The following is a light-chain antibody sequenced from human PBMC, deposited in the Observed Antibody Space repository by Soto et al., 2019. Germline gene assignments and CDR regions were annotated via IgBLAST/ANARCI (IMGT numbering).Light chain of an antibody. V-gene: IGKV1-5*01. J-gene: IGKJ1*01. Sequence: DIQMTQSPSTLSASVGDRVAITCRASQSITNRLAWYQLKPGKAPKVLIYDALNLESGVPSRFSGSGYGTEFTLTIRRLQPDDFATYCCQHYGGMWTFCQGTKVDIK. CDR3: QHYGGMWT. CDR2: DAL. CDR1: QSITNR.